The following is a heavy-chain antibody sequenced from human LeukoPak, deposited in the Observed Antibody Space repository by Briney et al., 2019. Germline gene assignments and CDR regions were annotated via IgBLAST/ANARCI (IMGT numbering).Heavy chain of an antibody. J-gene: IGHJ4*02. V-gene: IGHV4-39*01. CDR3: ARWAVGATFDY. CDR2: IYYTGST. Sequence: SETLSLTCTVSGASISSSIYYWGWIRQPPGKGLEWIGSIYYTGSTYYNPSLKSRVAMSLDMSENQFSLKLTSVTAADTAVYYCARWAVGATFDYWGQGTLVTVSS. CDR1: GASISSSIYY. D-gene: IGHD1-26*01.